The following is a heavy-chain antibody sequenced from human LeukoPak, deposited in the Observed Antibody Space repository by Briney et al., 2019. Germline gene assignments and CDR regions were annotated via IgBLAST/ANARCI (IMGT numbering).Heavy chain of an antibody. CDR3: ARESGFRGDAFDI. V-gene: IGHV3-74*03. D-gene: IGHD3-10*01. J-gene: IGHJ3*02. CDR2: IKTDGSST. Sequence: GGSLRLSCTASGFTFSNYWMHWVRQVPGKGLIWVSRIKTDGSSTTYADSVKGRFTISRDNAKNTLYLKMNSLRVEDTAVYYCARESGFRGDAFDIWGQGTMVTVSS. CDR1: GFTFSNYW.